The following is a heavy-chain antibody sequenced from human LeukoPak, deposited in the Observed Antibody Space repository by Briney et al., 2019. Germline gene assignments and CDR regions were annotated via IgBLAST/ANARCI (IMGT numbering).Heavy chain of an antibody. CDR2: ISSSSSYI. D-gene: IGHD5-12*01. V-gene: IGHV3-21*01. CDR1: GFTFSSYS. J-gene: IGHJ6*02. CDR3: ARDLGGYDLDFYYGMDV. Sequence: GGSLRLSCAASGFTFSSYSMNWVRQAPGNGLEWVSSISSSSSYIYYADSVKGRFTISRDNAKNSLYLQMNSLRAEDTAVYYCARDLGGYDLDFYYGMDVWGQGTTVTVSS.